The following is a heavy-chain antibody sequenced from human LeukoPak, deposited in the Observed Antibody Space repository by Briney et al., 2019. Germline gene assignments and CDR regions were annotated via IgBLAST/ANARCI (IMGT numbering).Heavy chain of an antibody. J-gene: IGHJ5*02. CDR2: ISAYNGNT. Sequence: GASVKGSCKTSGYTFNTYGIAWGRQAPGQGLEWMGWISAYNGNTNYAQNLQDRVTMTTDTSTTTAYMELRSLRSDDTAVYNCAREGALYDSGNYYLSWFDPWGQGTLVTVSS. CDR3: AREGALYDSGNYYLSWFDP. V-gene: IGHV1-18*01. CDR1: GYTFNTYG. D-gene: IGHD3-22*01.